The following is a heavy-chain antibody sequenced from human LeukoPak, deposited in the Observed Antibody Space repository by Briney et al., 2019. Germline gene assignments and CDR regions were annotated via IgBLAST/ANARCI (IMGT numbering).Heavy chain of an antibody. D-gene: IGHD5-18*01. V-gene: IGHV3-30*18. J-gene: IGHJ4*02. CDR3: AKINSDDDY. CDR1: GFTFTTFG. Sequence: PGRSLRLSCAASGFTFTTFGIHWVRQAPGKGLEWVAAISPDGNTEYYTDSVKGRFTISRDNSKNMIYLQMNSLRGEDSAVYYCAKINSDDDYWGQGTLVTVSS. CDR2: ISPDGNTE.